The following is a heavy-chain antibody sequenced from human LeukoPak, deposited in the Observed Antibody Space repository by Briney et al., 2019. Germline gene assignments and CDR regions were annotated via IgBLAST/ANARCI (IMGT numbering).Heavy chain of an antibody. Sequence: PSETLSLTCAVSGGSISSGGYSWSWIRQPPGKGLEWIGYIYHSGSTYYNPSLKSRVTISVDRSKNQFSLKLSSVTAADTAAYYCARGARGYSYARGAFDIWGQGTMVTVSS. CDR3: ARGARGYSYARGAFDI. V-gene: IGHV4-30-2*01. CDR2: IYHSGST. D-gene: IGHD5-18*01. J-gene: IGHJ3*02. CDR1: GGSISSGGYS.